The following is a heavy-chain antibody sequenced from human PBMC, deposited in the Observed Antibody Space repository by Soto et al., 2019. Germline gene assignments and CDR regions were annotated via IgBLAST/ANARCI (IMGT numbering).Heavy chain of an antibody. CDR1: GFTFSSYG. J-gene: IGHJ6*02. Sequence: QVQLVESGGGVVQPGRSLRLSCAASGFTFSSYGMHWVRQAPGKGLEWVAVISYDGSNKYYADSVKGRFTISRDNSKNTLYLQMNSLRAEDTAVYYCAKDRGSSGWGDYYYGMDVWGQGTTVTVSS. CDR2: ISYDGSNK. V-gene: IGHV3-30*18. D-gene: IGHD6-19*01. CDR3: AKDRGSSGWGDYYYGMDV.